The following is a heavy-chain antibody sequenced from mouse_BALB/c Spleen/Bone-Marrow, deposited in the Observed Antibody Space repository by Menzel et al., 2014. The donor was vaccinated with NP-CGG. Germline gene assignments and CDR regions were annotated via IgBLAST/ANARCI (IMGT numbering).Heavy chain of an antibody. V-gene: IGHV5-9-4*01. D-gene: IGHD1-1*01. CDR2: ISSGGNYT. CDR1: GFTFSSYA. J-gene: IGHJ4*01. Sequence: EVNVVESGGGLVKPGGSLKLSCAASGFTFSSYAMSWVRQSPEKRLEWVAEISSGGNYTYYPDTVTGRFTISRDNAKNILYLEVSSLRSDDTAMYYCVRAYGSSYAMDYWGQGTSVTVSS. CDR3: VRAYGSSYAMDY.